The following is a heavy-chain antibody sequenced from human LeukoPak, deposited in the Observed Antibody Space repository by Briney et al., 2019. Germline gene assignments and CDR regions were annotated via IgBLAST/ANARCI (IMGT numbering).Heavy chain of an antibody. D-gene: IGHD6-19*01. CDR1: GFTFSSYS. CDR2: ISSSSSYI. CDR3: ASFEQWFFYYYGMDV. Sequence: GGSLRLSCAASGFTFSSYSMDWVRQAPGKGLEWVSSISSSSSYIYYADSVKGRFTISRDNAKNSLYLQMNSLRAEDTAVYYCASFEQWFFYYYGMDVWGQGTTVTVSS. J-gene: IGHJ6*02. V-gene: IGHV3-21*01.